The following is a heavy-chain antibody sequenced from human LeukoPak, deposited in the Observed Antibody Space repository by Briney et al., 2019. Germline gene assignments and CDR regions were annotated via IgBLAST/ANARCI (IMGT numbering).Heavy chain of an antibody. CDR2: IIPIFGTA. D-gene: IGHD6-13*01. CDR1: GGTFTSYA. Sequence: SVKVSCKASGGTFTSYAISWVRQAPGQGLEWMGGIIPIFGTANYAQKFQGRVTITADESTSTAYMELSSLRSEDTAVYYCARDIGAHSSPGVWGQGTTVTVSS. V-gene: IGHV1-69*01. CDR3: ARDIGAHSSPGV. J-gene: IGHJ6*02.